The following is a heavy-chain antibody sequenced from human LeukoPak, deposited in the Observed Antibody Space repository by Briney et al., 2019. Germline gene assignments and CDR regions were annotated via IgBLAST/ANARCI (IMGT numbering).Heavy chain of an antibody. CDR3: ARQRMGGSGWYYFDY. D-gene: IGHD6-19*01. Sequence: SETLSLTCTVSGGSISNNNYYWAWIRQPPGKGLECIGSIYYSGSPYYNPSLKSRVTISVDTSKNQFSLKLYSVTAADTAVYYCARQRMGGSGWYYFDYWGQGTLVTVSS. V-gene: IGHV4-39*01. CDR1: GGSISNNNYY. J-gene: IGHJ4*02. CDR2: IYYSGSP.